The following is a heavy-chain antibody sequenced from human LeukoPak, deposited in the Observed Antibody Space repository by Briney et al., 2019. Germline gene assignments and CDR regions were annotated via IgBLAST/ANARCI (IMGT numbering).Heavy chain of an antibody. CDR2: IYYSGST. CDR1: GGSISSGGYY. D-gene: IGHD3-3*01. J-gene: IGHJ4*02. Sequence: SQTLSLTCTVSGGSISSGGYYWSWIRQHPGKGLEWIGYIYYSGSTYYNPSLKSRVTTSVGTSKNQFSLNLTSVTAADTAVYYCARAHPLEWGLPGYFDYWGQGTLVTVSS. V-gene: IGHV4-31*03. CDR3: ARAHPLEWGLPGYFDY.